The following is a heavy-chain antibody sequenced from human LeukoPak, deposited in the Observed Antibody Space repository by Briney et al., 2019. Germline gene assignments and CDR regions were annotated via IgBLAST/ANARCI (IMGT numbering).Heavy chain of an antibody. J-gene: IGHJ4*02. CDR3: TTEGAGYELDY. CDR2: SKSKTDGGTT. CDR1: GFTFSNAW. D-gene: IGHD5-12*01. V-gene: IGHV3-15*01. Sequence: GSLRLSCAASGFTFSNAWMSWVRQAPGKGLEWVGRSKSKTDGGTTDYAAPVKGRFTISRDDSKNTLYLQMNSLKTEDTAVYYCTTEGAGYELDYWGQGTLVTVSS.